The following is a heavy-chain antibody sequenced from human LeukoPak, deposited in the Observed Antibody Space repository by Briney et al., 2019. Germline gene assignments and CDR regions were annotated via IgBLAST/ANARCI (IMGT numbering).Heavy chain of an antibody. D-gene: IGHD3-16*02. J-gene: IGHJ4*02. CDR3: AIGGNYDYVWGSYRIDY. CDR2: IYYSGST. V-gene: IGHV4-59*01. CDR1: GGSISSYY. Sequence: SETLSLTCTVSGGSISSYYWSWIRQPPGKGLEWIGYIYYSGSTNYNPSLKSRVTISVDTSKNQFSLKPSSVTAADTAVYYCAIGGNYDYVWGSYRIDYWGQGTLVTVSS.